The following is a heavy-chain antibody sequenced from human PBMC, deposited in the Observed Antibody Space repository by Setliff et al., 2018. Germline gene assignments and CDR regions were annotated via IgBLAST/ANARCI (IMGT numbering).Heavy chain of an antibody. CDR2: IYTTGTT. CDR1: GGSLSSGSNY. V-gene: IGHV4-61*02. J-gene: IGHJ4*02. Sequence: SETLSLTCTVSGGSLSSGSNYWGWFRQPAGKGLEWIGRIYTTGTTNYSPSLTGRVTISADTSKNQISLKLSSVTAADAALYYCAASRAYTGAVEEWFLPKTFDFWGQGSPVTVSS. CDR3: AASRAYTGAVEEWFLPKTFDF. D-gene: IGHD3-10*01.